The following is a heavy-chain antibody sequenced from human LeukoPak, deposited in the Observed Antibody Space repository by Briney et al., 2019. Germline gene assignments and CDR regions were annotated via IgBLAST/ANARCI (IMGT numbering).Heavy chain of an antibody. J-gene: IGHJ3*02. V-gene: IGHV4-59*01. CDR3: ARSERGAFDI. Sequence: SETLSLTCTLSGGSISSYYWSWIRQPPGKGLEWIGYIYYSGSTNYNPSLKSRVTISVDTSKNQFSLKLSSVTAADTAVYYCARSERGAFDIWGQGTMVTVSS. CDR1: GGSISSYY. CDR2: IYYSGST.